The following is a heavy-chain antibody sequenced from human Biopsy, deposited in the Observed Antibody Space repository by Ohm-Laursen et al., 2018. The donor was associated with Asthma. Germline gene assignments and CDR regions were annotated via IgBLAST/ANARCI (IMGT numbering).Heavy chain of an antibody. V-gene: IGHV1-69*13. J-gene: IGHJ6*02. CDR2: IMTVFGTT. D-gene: IGHD6-19*01. CDR3: ARCQVGYSSGWSLLLKKIYYSGMDV. Sequence: ASANVSCKAPGGTFSNFAISWVRQAPGQGLEWLGGIMTVFGTTNSAQKFQGRVTITADESTSTAYMAVTSLRSEDTAIYYCARCQVGYSSGWSLLLKKIYYSGMDVWGQGTAVTVSS. CDR1: GGTFSNFA.